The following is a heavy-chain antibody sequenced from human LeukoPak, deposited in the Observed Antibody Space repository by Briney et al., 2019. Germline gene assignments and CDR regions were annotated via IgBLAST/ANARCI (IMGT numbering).Heavy chain of an antibody. D-gene: IGHD4-17*01. Sequence: PSETLSLICTVSGGSVSSGSYYWIWIRQPPGKGLEWIGYIYYSGSTNYNPSLKSRVTISVDTSKNQFSLKLSSVTAADTAVYYCARGALRIDYYYYGMDVWGKGTTVTVSS. V-gene: IGHV4-61*01. CDR2: IYYSGST. J-gene: IGHJ6*04. CDR1: GGSVSSGSYY. CDR3: ARGALRIDYYYYGMDV.